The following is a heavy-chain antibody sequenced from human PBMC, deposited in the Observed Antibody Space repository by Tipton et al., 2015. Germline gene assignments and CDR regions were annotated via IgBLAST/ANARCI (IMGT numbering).Heavy chain of an antibody. V-gene: IGHV4-31*03. CDR3: ARSFCSGGSCYYYYGLGV. CDR2: IYYTGDT. J-gene: IGHJ6*02. Sequence: TLSLTCTVSGVSISSGGYYWSWIRQHPGKGLEWIGYIYYTGDTYYNPSLKSRGNISADTSKNQFSLKLSSVTAADTAVYYCARSFCSGGSCYYYYGLGVWGQGTTVTVSS. D-gene: IGHD2-15*01. CDR1: GVSISSGGYY.